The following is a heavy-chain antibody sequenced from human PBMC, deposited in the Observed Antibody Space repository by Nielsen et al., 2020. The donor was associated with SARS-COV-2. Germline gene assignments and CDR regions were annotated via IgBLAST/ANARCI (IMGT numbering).Heavy chain of an antibody. V-gene: IGHV2-70*11. CDR1: GFSLTTHGVC. CDR3: ARTLGYCCGMDV. CDR2: IDWDDAK. D-gene: IGHD2-15*01. Sequence: SGPTLVKPTQTLSLTCTFSGFSLTTHGVCVTWVRQPPGKALEWLARIDWDDAKYYTTSLSTRLTISKDTSKNQVVLTMTNMDPVDTATYYCARTLGYCCGMDVWGQGTTVTVSS. J-gene: IGHJ6*02.